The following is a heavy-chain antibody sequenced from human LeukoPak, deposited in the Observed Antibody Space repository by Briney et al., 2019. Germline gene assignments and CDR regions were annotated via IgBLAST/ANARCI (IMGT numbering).Heavy chain of an antibody. CDR2: IYPGDSDT. D-gene: IGHD2-2*02. V-gene: IGHV5-51*01. CDR3: AIAGDSSTSYYRCFGY. CDR1: GYRFTSYW. J-gene: IGHJ4*02. Sequence: GESLKISCTGSGYRFTSYWIGWVRQLPGKGLEWMGIIYPGDSDTRYNPSFQGQVTISADKSISTAYLQWSSLKAADTALYYCAIAGDSSTSYYRCFGYWGQGTIVTVSS.